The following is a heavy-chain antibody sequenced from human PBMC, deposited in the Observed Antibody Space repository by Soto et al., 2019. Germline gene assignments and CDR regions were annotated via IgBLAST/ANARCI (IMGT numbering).Heavy chain of an antibody. J-gene: IGHJ6*02. Sequence: EVQLLESGGGLVQPGGSLRLSCAASGFTFSSYAMSWVRQAPGKGLEWVSTISGNGGTTYYADSVKGRFTISRDNSKNTLSLQMNSLRAEDTAVYYCAKDARATYGMDVWGQGTTVTVSS. CDR3: AKDARATYGMDV. CDR2: ISGNGGTT. CDR1: GFTFSSYA. V-gene: IGHV3-23*01.